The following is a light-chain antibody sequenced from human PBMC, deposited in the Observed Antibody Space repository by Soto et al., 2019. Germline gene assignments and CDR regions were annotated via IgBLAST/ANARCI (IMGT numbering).Light chain of an antibody. Sequence: QSVLTQPASVSGSPGQSITFSCTGTSSDLGTYDYVSWHQQHPGKAPKLIIYDVNNRPSGVSSRFSGSKSGNTASLTISGLQTEDEADYYCCSFSTSGTHAFGTGTKVTVL. J-gene: IGLJ1*01. CDR2: DVN. V-gene: IGLV2-14*01. CDR3: CSFSTSGTHA. CDR1: SSDLGTYDY.